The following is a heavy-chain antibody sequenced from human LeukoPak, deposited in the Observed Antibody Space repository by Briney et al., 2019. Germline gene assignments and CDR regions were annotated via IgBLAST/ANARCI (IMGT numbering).Heavy chain of an antibody. CDR3: ARRGAARRYDGLDV. CDR1: GGSISPYY. Sequence: SETLSLTCNVTGGSISPYYWSWIRQPPGKGLEWIGYIYYIGSTNYNPSLKSRVTISVDTSKNHFSLKLNSVTAADTAVYYCARRGAARRYDGLDVWGQGTTVTVSS. CDR2: IYYIGST. J-gene: IGHJ6*02. V-gene: IGHV4-59*08. D-gene: IGHD6-6*01.